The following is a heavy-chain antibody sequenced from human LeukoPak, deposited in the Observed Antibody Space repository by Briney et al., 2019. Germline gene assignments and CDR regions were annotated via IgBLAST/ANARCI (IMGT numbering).Heavy chain of an antibody. CDR2: ISSSSSYI. CDR1: GFSFSSFW. V-gene: IGHV3-21*01. D-gene: IGHD3-22*01. CDR3: ARGVKTFDY. J-gene: IGHJ4*02. Sequence: GGSLRLSCAASGFSFSSFWMSWVRQAPGKGLEWVSSISSSSSYIYYADSVKGRFTISRDNAKNSLYLQMNSLRAEDTAVYYCARGVKTFDYWGQGTLVTVSS.